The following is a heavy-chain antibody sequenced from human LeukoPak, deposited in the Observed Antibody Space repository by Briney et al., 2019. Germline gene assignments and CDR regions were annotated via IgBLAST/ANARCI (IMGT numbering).Heavy chain of an antibody. D-gene: IGHD3-22*01. J-gene: IGHJ3*02. CDR3: AFSPRYYYDSSGLGAFDI. CDR2: ISGSGGST. V-gene: IGHV3-23*01. Sequence: PGGSLRLSCAASGFTFSSYAMSWVRQAPGKGLEWVSAISGSGGSTYYAGSVKGRFTISRDNSKNTLYLQMNSLRAEDTAVYYCAFSPRYYYDSSGLGAFDIWGQGTMVTVSS. CDR1: GFTFSSYA.